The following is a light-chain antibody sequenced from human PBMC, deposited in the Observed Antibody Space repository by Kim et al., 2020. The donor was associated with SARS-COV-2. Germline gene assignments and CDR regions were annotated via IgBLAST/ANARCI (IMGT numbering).Light chain of an antibody. J-gene: IGLJ3*02. Sequence: PGQSVTISCPGTSSDVGSYNRVSWYQQPPGTAPKLMIYEVSNRPSGVPDRFSGSKSGNTASLTISGLQAEDEADYYCSSYTSSSWVFGGGTQLTVL. CDR3: SSYTSSSWV. CDR1: SSDVGSYNR. V-gene: IGLV2-18*02. CDR2: EVS.